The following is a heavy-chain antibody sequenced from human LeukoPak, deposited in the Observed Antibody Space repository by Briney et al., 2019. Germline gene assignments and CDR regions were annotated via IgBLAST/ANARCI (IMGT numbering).Heavy chain of an antibody. V-gene: IGHV3-66*02. Sequence: GGSLRLSCEASGFTVSSNYMSWVRQAPGEGLEWVSFIYTGGDTYYADSVKGRFTISRDNFKNTVYLQMDSLRPDDTAVYYCARDPPATTDYGMDVWGQGTTVTVSS. D-gene: IGHD4-17*01. J-gene: IGHJ6*02. CDR1: GFTVSSNY. CDR2: IYTGGDT. CDR3: ARDPPATTDYGMDV.